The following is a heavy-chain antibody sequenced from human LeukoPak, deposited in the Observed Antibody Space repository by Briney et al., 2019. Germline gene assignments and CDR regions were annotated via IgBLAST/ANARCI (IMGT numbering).Heavy chain of an antibody. CDR2: IYHSGST. J-gene: IGHJ5*02. Sequence: SQTLSLTCAVSGGSISSGGYSWSWIRQPPGKGLEWIGYIYHSGSTYYNPSLKSRVTISVDRSKNQFSLRLNSVTAADTAVYYCARDRGDNWFDPWGQGTLVTVSS. CDR1: GGSISSGGYS. V-gene: IGHV4-30-2*01. D-gene: IGHD1-26*01. CDR3: ARDRGDNWFDP.